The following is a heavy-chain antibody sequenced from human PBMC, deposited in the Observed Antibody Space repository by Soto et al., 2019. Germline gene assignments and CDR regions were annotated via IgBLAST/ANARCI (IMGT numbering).Heavy chain of an antibody. CDR1: GFTFSSYA. CDR2: ITCTGRNT. Sequence: GGSLRLSCAASGFTFSSYAMHCVRQAPGKGLEWVAAITCTGRNTYYADSVKGRFTISRDNSKNTLYLQMNSLRAEDTAVYYCAKEDYDFWSGYYRSPYYYYGMDVWGQGTTVTVSS. CDR3: AKEDYDFWSGYYRSPYYYYGMDV. D-gene: IGHD3-3*01. J-gene: IGHJ6*02. V-gene: IGHV3-30*18.